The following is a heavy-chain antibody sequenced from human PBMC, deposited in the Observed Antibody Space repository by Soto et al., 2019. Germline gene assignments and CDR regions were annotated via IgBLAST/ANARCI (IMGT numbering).Heavy chain of an antibody. CDR3: ASILPAYGDEDY. CDR1: GFTFSSYG. J-gene: IGHJ4*02. V-gene: IGHV3-30*03. Sequence: PGGSLRLSCAASGFTFSSYGMHWVRQAPGKGLEWVAVISYDGSNKYYADSVKGRFTISRDNSKNTLYLQMNSLRAEDTAVYYCASILPAYGDEDYWGQGTLVTVSS. D-gene: IGHD4-17*01. CDR2: ISYDGSNK.